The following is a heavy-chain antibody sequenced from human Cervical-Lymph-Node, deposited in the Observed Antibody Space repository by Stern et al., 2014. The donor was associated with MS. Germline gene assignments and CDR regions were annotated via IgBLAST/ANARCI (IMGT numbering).Heavy chain of an antibody. CDR1: GDSISTYY. D-gene: IGHD1-26*01. J-gene: IGHJ4*02. CDR2: IHHSGNT. CDR3: ARLGDVAK. V-gene: IGHV4-59*08. Sequence: VQLVESGPGLVKPSETLSLTCTVSGDSISTYYWSWIRQPPGKGLEWIGYIHHSGNTNSNPSLISRVTVSVDTSKTQFSLKLNSMTAADTAVYYCARLGDVAKWGQGTLVIVSS.